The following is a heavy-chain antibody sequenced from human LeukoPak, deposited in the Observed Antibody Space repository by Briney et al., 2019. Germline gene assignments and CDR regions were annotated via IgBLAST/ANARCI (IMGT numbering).Heavy chain of an antibody. CDR3: ASLYGDYADY. D-gene: IGHD4/OR15-4a*01. J-gene: IGHJ4*02. CDR2: IYYSGST. Sequence: SETLSLTCTVSGGSISSYYWSWIRQPPGKGLEWIGYIYYSGSTNHNPSLKSRVTISVDTSKNQFSLKLSSVTAADTAVYYCASLYGDYADYWGQGTLVTVSS. V-gene: IGHV4-59*08. CDR1: GGSISSYY.